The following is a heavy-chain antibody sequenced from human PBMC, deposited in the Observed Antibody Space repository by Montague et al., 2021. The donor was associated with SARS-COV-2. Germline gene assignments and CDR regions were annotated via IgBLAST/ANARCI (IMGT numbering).Heavy chain of an antibody. CDR2: IYYSGNT. V-gene: IGHV4-39*01. D-gene: IGHD2-21*02. CDR1: GGSITSSAYF. CDR3: ASLVSPGYSGGDCYLRDYGTDV. J-gene: IGHJ6*02. Sequence: SETLSLTCTVSGGSITSSAYFWSWIRQSPGKGLEWIGTIYYSGNTYSNPSLKSRLTISMDTSKSQVSLKINSVTAADTAVYFCASLVSPGYSGGDCYLRDYGTDVWGQGTRVTVSS.